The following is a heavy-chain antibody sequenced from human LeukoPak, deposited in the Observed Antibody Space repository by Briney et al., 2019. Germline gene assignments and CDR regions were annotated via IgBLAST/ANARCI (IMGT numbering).Heavy chain of an antibody. Sequence: GASVKVSCKASGYTFTGYYMHWVRQAPGQGLECMGWINPNSGGTNYAQKFQGRVTMTRDTSISTAYMELSRLRSDDTAVYYCARDLPGPRYFDWFNPSPWGQATLVTVSS. CDR2: INPNSGGT. CDR1: GYTFTGYY. V-gene: IGHV1-2*02. D-gene: IGHD3-9*01. CDR3: ARDLPGPRYFDWFNPSP. J-gene: IGHJ5*02.